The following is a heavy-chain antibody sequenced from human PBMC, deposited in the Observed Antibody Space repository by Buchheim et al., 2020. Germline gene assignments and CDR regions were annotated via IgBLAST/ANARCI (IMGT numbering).Heavy chain of an antibody. CDR2: INGDGRNT. Sequence: EVQLVESGGGLVQPGGSLRLSCAASGFTFGIYWMHWVRQTPGKGLVWVSRINGDGRNTDYADSVKGRFTISRDNAENTLLLQMNSLRAEDTAVYYCAMSTDYYSDWGQGT. CDR3: AMSTDYYSD. D-gene: IGHD2-21*02. CDR1: GFTFGIYW. V-gene: IGHV3-74*01. J-gene: IGHJ4*02.